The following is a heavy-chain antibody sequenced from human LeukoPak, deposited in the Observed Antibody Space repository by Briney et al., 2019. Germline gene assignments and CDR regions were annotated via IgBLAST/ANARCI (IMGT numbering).Heavy chain of an antibody. Sequence: GGSLRLSCTASGFTFSTYATHWVRQAPGKGLEYVSGISGNGRSTFYASSVKGRFTVSRDNSKDTLYLQMGSLRAEDMAVYYCTRDIGRLRGDAFNFWGQGTMVTVSS. CDR3: TRDIGRLRGDAFNF. D-gene: IGHD2-15*01. J-gene: IGHJ3*01. CDR2: ISGNGRST. CDR1: GFTFSTYA. V-gene: IGHV3-64*01.